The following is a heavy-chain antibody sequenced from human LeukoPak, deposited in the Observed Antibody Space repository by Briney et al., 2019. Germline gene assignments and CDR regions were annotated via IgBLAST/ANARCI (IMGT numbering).Heavy chain of an antibody. CDR3: ARVTIFGVVIIPKFDAFDI. J-gene: IGHJ3*02. CDR1: GGSISSSSYY. V-gene: IGHV4-39*01. Sequence: SETLSLTCTASGGSISSSSYYWGWIRQPPGKGLEWIGSIYYSGSTYYNPSLKSRVTISVDTSKNQFSLKLSSVTAADTAVYYCARVTIFGVVIIPKFDAFDIWGQGTMVTVSS. D-gene: IGHD3-3*01. CDR2: IYYSGST.